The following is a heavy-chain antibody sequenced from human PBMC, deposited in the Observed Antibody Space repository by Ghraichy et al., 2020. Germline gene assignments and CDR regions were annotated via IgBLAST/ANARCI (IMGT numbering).Heavy chain of an antibody. CDR3: VRATSQDKDSYGTSYHYGMDV. CDR2: ISYDGSRK. J-gene: IGHJ6*02. CDR1: GFTFSNYG. V-gene: IGHV3-30*03. D-gene: IGHD2-2*01. Sequence: LNISCTASGFTFSNYGLHWVRQAPGKGLEWVAVISYDGSRKFNADSVKGRFTISRDNSKNTLYLQMNSLRDEDTAVYYCVRATSQDKDSYGTSYHYGMDVWGQGTTVIVSS.